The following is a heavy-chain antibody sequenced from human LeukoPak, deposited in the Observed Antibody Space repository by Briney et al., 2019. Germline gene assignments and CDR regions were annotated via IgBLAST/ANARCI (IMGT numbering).Heavy chain of an antibody. Sequence: LSLTCTVSGGSISSGSYYMGWIRQAPGKGLEWVSYISHSGSTKYFADSVKGRFTISRDNAKNSLYLQMDSLRAEDTAVYYCARADWDTAMIDYWGQGTLVTVSS. J-gene: IGHJ4*02. D-gene: IGHD5-18*01. CDR1: GGSISSGSYY. CDR2: ISHSGSTK. CDR3: ARADWDTAMIDY. V-gene: IGHV3-11*04.